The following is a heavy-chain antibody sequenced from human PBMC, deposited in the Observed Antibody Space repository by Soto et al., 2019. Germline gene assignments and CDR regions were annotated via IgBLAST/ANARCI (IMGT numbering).Heavy chain of an antibody. Sequence: QVQLVQSGAEVKKSGSSVKVSCKASGGTFSSYSISWVQQAPGQGLEWMGGITPLFGSANYAQKFQGRVTITADESTSTAYMQLSSLRSEDTAVYYCARGFTMIVALDAFDIWGQGTMVTVSS. CDR1: GGTFSSYS. CDR2: ITPLFGSA. D-gene: IGHD3-22*01. V-gene: IGHV1-69*01. CDR3: ARGFTMIVALDAFDI. J-gene: IGHJ3*02.